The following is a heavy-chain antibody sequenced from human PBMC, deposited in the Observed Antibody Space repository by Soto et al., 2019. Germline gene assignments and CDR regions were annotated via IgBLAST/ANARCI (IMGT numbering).Heavy chain of an antibody. J-gene: IGHJ6*02. D-gene: IGHD3-10*01. CDR2: IIPILGIA. Sequence: QVQLVQSGAEVKKPGSSVKVSCKASGGTFSSYTISWVRQAPGQGREWMGRIIPILGIANYAQKFQGRVTITADKSTSTASMELSSLRSEDTAVYYCASLMSSGYYYGMDVWGQGTTVTVSS. CDR3: ASLMSSGYYYGMDV. CDR1: GGTFSSYT. V-gene: IGHV1-69*02.